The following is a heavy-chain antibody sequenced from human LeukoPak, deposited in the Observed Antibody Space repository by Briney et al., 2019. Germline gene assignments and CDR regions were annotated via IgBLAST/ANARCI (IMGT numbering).Heavy chain of an antibody. CDR3: ARQRWSWYFYMDV. CDR1: GFTFSSYE. D-gene: IGHD2-15*01. CDR2: IRSDGSTI. J-gene: IGHJ6*03. Sequence: GGSLRLSCTASGFTFSSYEMNWVRQAPGKGLEWVSYIRSDGSTIFYADSVKGRFTISRDNAKNSLYLRMNSLRAEDTAVYYCARQRWSWYFYMDVWGKGTTVTISS. V-gene: IGHV3-48*03.